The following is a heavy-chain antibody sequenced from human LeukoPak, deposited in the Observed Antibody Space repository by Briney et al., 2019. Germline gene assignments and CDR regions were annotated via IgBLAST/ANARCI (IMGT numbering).Heavy chain of an antibody. CDR1: GYTLTELS. D-gene: IGHD6-19*01. V-gene: IGHV1-24*01. J-gene: IGHJ5*02. Sequence: ASVKVSCKVSGYTLTELSMHWVRQAPGKGLEWMGGFDPEDGKTIYAQKFQGRVTMTEDTSTDTAYMELSSLRSEDTAVYYCATEFGYSSGENWFDPWGQGTLVAVSS. CDR2: FDPEDGKT. CDR3: ATEFGYSSGENWFDP.